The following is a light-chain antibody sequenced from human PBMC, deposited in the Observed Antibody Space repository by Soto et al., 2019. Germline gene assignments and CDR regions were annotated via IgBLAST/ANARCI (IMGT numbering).Light chain of an antibody. CDR1: SSNIRSKT. J-gene: IGLJ1*01. V-gene: IGLV1-44*01. CDR2: SND. CDR3: AAWDDSLKSFG. Sequence: QSVLTQPPSASEAPGQRVTISCSGGSSNIRSKTVTWYQHVSGTAPKLLMYSNDQRPSGVPDRFSGSKSGTSASLAISGLQAEDEGDYFCAAWDDSLKSFGFGTGTKVTVL.